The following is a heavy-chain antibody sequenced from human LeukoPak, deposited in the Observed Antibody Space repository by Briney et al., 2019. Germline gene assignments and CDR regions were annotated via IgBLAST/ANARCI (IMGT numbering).Heavy chain of an antibody. V-gene: IGHV1-46*01. CDR2: INPSGGST. Sequence: EASVKVSCKASGYTFTSYYMHWVRQAPGQGLEWMGIINPSGGSTSYAQKFQGRVTMTRDTSTSTVYMELSSLRSEDTAVNYCARDKGAGSDYYYYGMDVWGQGTTVTVSS. D-gene: IGHD3-10*01. CDR3: ARDKGAGSDYYYYGMDV. J-gene: IGHJ6*02. CDR1: GYTFTSYY.